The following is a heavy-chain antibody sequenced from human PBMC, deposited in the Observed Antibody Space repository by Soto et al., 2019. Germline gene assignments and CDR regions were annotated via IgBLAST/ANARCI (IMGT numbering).Heavy chain of an antibody. J-gene: IGHJ6*02. CDR1: GGSISSGGYY. D-gene: IGHD3-3*01. CDR2: IYYSGST. V-gene: IGHV4-31*03. Sequence: SETLSLTCTVSGGSISSGGYYWSWIRQHPGKGLEWIGYIYYSGSTYYNPSLKSRVTISVDTSKNQFSLKLSSVTAADTAVYYCAGNYDFWSGPDYYYYYGMDVWGQGTKVTVSS. CDR3: AGNYDFWSGPDYYYYYGMDV.